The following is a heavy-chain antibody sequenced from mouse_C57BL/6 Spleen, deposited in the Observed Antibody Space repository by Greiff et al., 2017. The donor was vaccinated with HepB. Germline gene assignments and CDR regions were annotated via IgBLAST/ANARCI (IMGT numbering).Heavy chain of an antibody. D-gene: IGHD3-2*02. CDR3: TRGSSGYGYFDY. J-gene: IGHJ2*01. V-gene: IGHV1-15*01. CDR2: IDPETGGT. Sequence: VKVVESGAELVRPGASVTLSCKASGYTFTDYEMHWVKQTPVHGLEWIGAIDPETGGTAYNQKFKGKAILTADKSSSTAYMELRSLTSEDSAVYYCTRGSSGYGYFDYWGQGTTLTVSS. CDR1: GYTFTDYE.